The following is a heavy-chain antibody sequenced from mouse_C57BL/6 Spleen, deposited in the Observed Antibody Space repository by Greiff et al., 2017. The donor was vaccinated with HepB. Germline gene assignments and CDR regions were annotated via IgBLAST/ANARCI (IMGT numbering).Heavy chain of an antibody. CDR1: GYTFTDYE. D-gene: IGHD2-4*01. CDR2: IDPETGGT. V-gene: IGHV1-15*01. Sequence: QVHVKQSGAELVRPGASVTLSCKASGYTFTDYEMHWVKQTPVHGLEWIGAIDPETGGTAYNQKFKGKAILTADKSSSTAYMELRSLTSEDSAVYYCTRGGLRQGFDYWGQGTTLTVSS. J-gene: IGHJ2*01. CDR3: TRGGLRQGFDY.